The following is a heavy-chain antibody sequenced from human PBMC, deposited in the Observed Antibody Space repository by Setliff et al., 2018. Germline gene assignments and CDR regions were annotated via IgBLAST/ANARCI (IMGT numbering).Heavy chain of an antibody. D-gene: IGHD3-3*01. J-gene: IGHJ6*02. CDR3: ARVRACVCGELQFLGWEGDNYGMDV. V-gene: IGHV1-69*05. CDR1: GGTFSSYA. Sequence: ASVKVSCKASGGTFSSYAISWVRQAPGQGLEWMGGIIPIFGTANYAQKFQGRVTITTDESTSTAYMELSSLRSEDTAVYYCARVRACVCGELQFLGWEGDNYGMDVWGQGTTVTVSS. CDR2: IIPIFGTA.